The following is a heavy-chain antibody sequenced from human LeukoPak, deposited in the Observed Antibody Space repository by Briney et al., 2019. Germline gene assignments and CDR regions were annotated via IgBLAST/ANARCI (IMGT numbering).Heavy chain of an antibody. CDR1: GGSISSGGYY. D-gene: IGHD3-22*01. CDR3: AGGEYDSSGYYTLLDY. V-gene: IGHV4-61*08. J-gene: IGHJ4*02. Sequence: SETLSLTCTVSGGSISSGGYYWSWIRQPPGKGLERIGYIYYSGSTNYNPSLKSRVTISVDTSKNQFSLKLSSVTAADTAVYYCAGGEYDSSGYYTLLDYWGQGTLVTVSS. CDR2: IYYSGST.